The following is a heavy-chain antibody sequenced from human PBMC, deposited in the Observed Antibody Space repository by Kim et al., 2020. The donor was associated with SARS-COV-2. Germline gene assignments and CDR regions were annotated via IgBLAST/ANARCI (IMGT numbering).Heavy chain of an antibody. Sequence: ASVKVSCKASGYSFSSYAMNWVRQAPGQGLEWMGWINTNTGNPTYAQGYTGRFVFSLDTSLSTAYLQISSLKAEDTAVYYCARDFRSMVRGLGPPSGFDPWGQGTLVTVSS. CDR2: INTNTGNP. V-gene: IGHV7-4-1*02. CDR3: ARDFRSMVRGLGPPSGFDP. CDR1: GYSFSSYA. J-gene: IGHJ5*02. D-gene: IGHD3-10*01.